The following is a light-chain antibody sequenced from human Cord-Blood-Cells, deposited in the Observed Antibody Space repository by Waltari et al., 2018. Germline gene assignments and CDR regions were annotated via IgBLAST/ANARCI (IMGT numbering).Light chain of an antibody. Sequence: IQLTQSPSSLSASVGDRVTITCRASQGISSYLAWYQQKPGKAPKLLIYAASTLQSGVPSRFSGMGSGTYFTLTISSLQPEDFATYYCQQLNSYPLTFGGGTKVEIK. CDR1: QGISSY. V-gene: IGKV1-9*01. CDR3: QQLNSYPLT. CDR2: AAS. J-gene: IGKJ4*01.